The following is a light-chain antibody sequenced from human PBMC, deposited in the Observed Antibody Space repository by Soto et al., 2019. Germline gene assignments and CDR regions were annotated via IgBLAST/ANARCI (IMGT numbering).Light chain of an antibody. CDR2: GAS. V-gene: IGKV3-20*01. Sequence: EIVLTQSPGTLSLSPGERATLSCRASQSVSSSYLAWYQQKPGQAPRLLIYGASSRATGIPDRFSGSGSGPDFSLTISRLEPEDFSVYYCQQYRSSPSFTFGPRTKVDIK. J-gene: IGKJ3*01. CDR3: QQYRSSPSFT. CDR1: QSVSSSY.